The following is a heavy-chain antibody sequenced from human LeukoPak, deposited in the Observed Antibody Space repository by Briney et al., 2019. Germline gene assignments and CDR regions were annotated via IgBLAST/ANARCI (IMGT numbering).Heavy chain of an antibody. J-gene: IGHJ6*04. V-gene: IGHV3-33*06. Sequence: GGSLRLSCAASGFTFSAYNMNWVRQAPGKGLEWVAVIWYDGSNKYYADSVKGRFTISRDNSKNTLYLQMNSLRAEDTAVYYCAKDLVVGATSATDVWGKGTTVTVSS. CDR2: IWYDGSNK. CDR3: AKDLVVGATSATDV. CDR1: GFTFSAYN. D-gene: IGHD1-26*01.